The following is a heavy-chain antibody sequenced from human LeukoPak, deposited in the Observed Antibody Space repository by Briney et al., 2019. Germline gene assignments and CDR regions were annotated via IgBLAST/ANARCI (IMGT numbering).Heavy chain of an antibody. Sequence: GRSLRLSCAASGFTFSSYATHWVRQAPGKGLEWVAVISYDGSNKYYADSVKGRFTISRDNSKNTLYLQMNSLRAEDTAVYYCAGAYYDSSGRFDYWGQGTLVTVSS. D-gene: IGHD3-22*01. CDR3: AGAYYDSSGRFDY. CDR1: GFTFSSYA. J-gene: IGHJ4*02. CDR2: ISYDGSNK. V-gene: IGHV3-30-3*01.